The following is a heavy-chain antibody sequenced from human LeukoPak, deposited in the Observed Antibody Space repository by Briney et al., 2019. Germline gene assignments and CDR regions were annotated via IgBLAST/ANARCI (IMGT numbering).Heavy chain of an antibody. J-gene: IGHJ4*02. CDR1: GFTFRDYW. V-gene: IGHV3-7*01. Sequence: GGSLRLSCAASGFTFRDYWVSWVRQAPGKGLEWVANIKEDGSEKYYVDSVKGRFTISRDNAKTSLYLQMNSLRVEDTAVYYCAVGDRTFDYWGQGTLVTVSS. D-gene: IGHD5-24*01. CDR3: AVGDRTFDY. CDR2: IKEDGSEK.